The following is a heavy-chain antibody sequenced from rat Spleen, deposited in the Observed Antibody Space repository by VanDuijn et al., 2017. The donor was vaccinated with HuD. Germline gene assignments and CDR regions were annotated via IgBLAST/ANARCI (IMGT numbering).Heavy chain of an antibody. Sequence: EVQLVESGGGLVQPGRSLKLSCAASGFTFSDYDMAWVRQAPTKGLEWVSSISNDGGNTYYPDSVKGRFTISRDNAKSTLYLQMNSLRSEDTATYYCTRRVTGSPWYFDYWGQGVMVTVSS. CDR1: GFTFSDYD. V-gene: IGHV5-25*01. J-gene: IGHJ2*01. CDR3: TRRVTGSPWYFDY. CDR2: ISNDGGNT. D-gene: IGHD5-1*01.